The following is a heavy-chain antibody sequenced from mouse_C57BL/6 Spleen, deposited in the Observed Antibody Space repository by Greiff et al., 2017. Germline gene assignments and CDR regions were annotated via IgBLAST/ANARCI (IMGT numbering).Heavy chain of an antibody. CDR3: ARGRSNYDWYFDV. Sequence: EVKLMESGGGLVKPGGSLKLSCAASGFTFSSYAMSWVRQTPDKRLEWVATISDGGSYTYYPDNVKGRFTISRDNAKNNLYLQMSHLKSEDTAMYYCARGRSNYDWYFDVWGTGTTVTVSS. CDR2: ISDGGSYT. D-gene: IGHD2-5*01. CDR1: GFTFSSYA. J-gene: IGHJ1*03. V-gene: IGHV5-4*03.